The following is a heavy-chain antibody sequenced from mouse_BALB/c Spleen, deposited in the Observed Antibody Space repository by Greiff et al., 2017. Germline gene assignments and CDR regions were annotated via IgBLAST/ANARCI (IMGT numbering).Heavy chain of an antibody. CDR3: ATMITTWNFDY. CDR2: IYPGDGDT. D-gene: IGHD2-4*01. CDR1: GYAFSSYW. J-gene: IGHJ2*01. V-gene: IGHV1-80*01. Sequence: VMLVESGAELVRPGSSVKISCKASGYAFSSYWMNWVKQRPGQGLEWIGQIYPGDGDTNYNGKFKGKATLTADKSSSTAYMQLSSLTSEDSAVYFCATMITTWNFDYWGQGTTLTVSS.